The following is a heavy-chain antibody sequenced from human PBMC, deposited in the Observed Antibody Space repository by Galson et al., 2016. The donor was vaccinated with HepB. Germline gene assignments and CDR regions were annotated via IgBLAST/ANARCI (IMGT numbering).Heavy chain of an antibody. CDR3: TRWGTY. V-gene: IGHV4-34*01. D-gene: IGHD7-27*01. CDR2: INPSGST. J-gene: IGHJ4*02. Sequence: SETLSLTCVVYGGSFSGYFWGWIRQPPGKGLEWIGEINPSGSTNYNPSLKSRVTISVDTSKNQFSLKLSSVTAADTAVYYCTRWGTYWGQGALVIVSS. CDR1: GGSFSGYF.